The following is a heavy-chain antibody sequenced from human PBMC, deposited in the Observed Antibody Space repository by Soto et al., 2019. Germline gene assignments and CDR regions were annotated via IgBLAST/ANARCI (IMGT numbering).Heavy chain of an antibody. J-gene: IGHJ3*02. CDR2: ISGSGGST. V-gene: IGHV3-23*01. Sequence: GGSLRLSCAASGFTFSSYAMSWVRQAPGKGLEWVSAISGSGGSTYYADSVKGRFTISRDNSKNTLYLQMNSLRAEDTAVYYCAKDRTGYYDSSGYYPDAFDIWGQGTMVTVSS. D-gene: IGHD3-22*01. CDR3: AKDRTGYYDSSGYYPDAFDI. CDR1: GFTFSSYA.